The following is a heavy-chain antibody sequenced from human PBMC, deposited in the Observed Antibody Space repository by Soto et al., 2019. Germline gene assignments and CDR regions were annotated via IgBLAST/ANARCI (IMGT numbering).Heavy chain of an antibody. V-gene: IGHV4-59*08. J-gene: IGHJ4*02. Sequence: QVQLQESGPGLVKPSETLSLTCSVSGGSISRYYCSWVRQPPGKGLEWIGHMHYSGNTRYNPSLKSXXTXSQXTSKNQFSLKLSSVTAADTAVYYCATSTGWPGFDFWGQGTLATVSS. CDR2: MHYSGNT. CDR3: ATSTGWPGFDF. D-gene: IGHD2-8*02. CDR1: GGSISRYY.